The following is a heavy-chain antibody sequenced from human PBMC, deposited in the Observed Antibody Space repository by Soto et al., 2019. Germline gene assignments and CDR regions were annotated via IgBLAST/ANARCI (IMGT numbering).Heavy chain of an antibody. CDR2: ISAYNGNT. V-gene: IGHV1-18*01. CDR3: AREVVRVAGTRWFDP. CDR1: GYTFTSYG. Sequence: QVQLVQSGAEVKKPGASVKVSCKASGYTFTSYGISWVRQAPGQGLEWMGWISAYNGNTNYAQKLQGRVTMTTDTSTSTGNMELRSLRSDDTAVYYCAREVVRVAGTRWFDPWGQGTLVTVSS. D-gene: IGHD6-19*01. J-gene: IGHJ5*02.